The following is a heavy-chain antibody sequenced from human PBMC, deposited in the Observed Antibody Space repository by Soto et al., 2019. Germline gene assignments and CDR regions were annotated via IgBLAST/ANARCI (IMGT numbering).Heavy chain of an antibody. Sequence: GGSLRLSCAASGFTFSSYSMNWVRQAPGKGLEWVSSISSSSSYIYYADSVKGRFTISRDNAKNSLYLQMYSLRAEDTAVYYCASLFRGYSYGLNWFDPWGQGTLVTVSS. D-gene: IGHD5-18*01. CDR2: ISSSSSYI. CDR1: GFTFSSYS. V-gene: IGHV3-21*01. J-gene: IGHJ5*02. CDR3: ASLFRGYSYGLNWFDP.